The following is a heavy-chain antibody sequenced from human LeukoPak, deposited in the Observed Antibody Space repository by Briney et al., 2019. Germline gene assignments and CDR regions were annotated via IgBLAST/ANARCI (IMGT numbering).Heavy chain of an antibody. V-gene: IGHV5-51*01. J-gene: IGHJ4*02. Sequence: ESLKISCKGSGYTFTSYWIGWVRQMPGKGLEWMGFFYSGDSDTRSSPSFQGQVTISADKSISTAYLQWSSLKASDTAMYYCAMTLVGSNLRFDYWGQGTLVTVSS. CDR1: GYTFTSYW. CDR2: FYSGDSDT. CDR3: AMTLVGSNLRFDY. D-gene: IGHD1-26*01.